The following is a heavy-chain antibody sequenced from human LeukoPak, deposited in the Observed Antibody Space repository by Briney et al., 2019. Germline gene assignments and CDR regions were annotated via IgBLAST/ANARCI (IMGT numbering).Heavy chain of an antibody. Sequence: GASVKVSCKASGYTFIDYYIHWVRQAPGQGLEWMGWINANSGGTNYAQKFQGRVPMTRDTSITTTYMELSRLTPDASAVYFCATEASGLNWFDPWGQGTLVTVSS. CDR1: GYTFIDYY. J-gene: IGHJ5*02. CDR3: ATEASGLNWFDP. CDR2: INANSGGT. D-gene: IGHD3-3*01. V-gene: IGHV1-2*02.